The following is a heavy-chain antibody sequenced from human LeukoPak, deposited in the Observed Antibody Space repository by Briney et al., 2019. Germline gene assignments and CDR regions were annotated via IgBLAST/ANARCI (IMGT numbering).Heavy chain of an antibody. CDR2: IYPGGSDV. CDR3: ARIPSFDFWSGSLFYYFDY. CDR1: GYSFTTYW. D-gene: IGHD3-3*01. Sequence: GESLKISCQAFGYSFTTYWIGWVRQMPGKGLECMGIIYPGGSDVRYSPSFQGQVTISADKSISTAYLQWSSLKASDTAMYYCARIPSFDFWSGSLFYYFDYWGQGTLVTVSS. J-gene: IGHJ4*02. V-gene: IGHV5-51*01.